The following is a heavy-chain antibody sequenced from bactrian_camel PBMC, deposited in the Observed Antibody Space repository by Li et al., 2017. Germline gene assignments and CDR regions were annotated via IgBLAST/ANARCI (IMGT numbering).Heavy chain of an antibody. CDR3: TKDLWGSAN. CDR2: IDSRGGTA. Sequence: VQLVESGGGSVQAGGSLSVSCTVSSGTYSTYCMGWFRQAPGKEREGVAVIDSRGGTAYADSATGRFTISQDNAKNTLYLQLNSLKTDDTAMYYCTKDLWGSANWGQGTQVTVS. CDR1: SGTYSTYC. D-gene: IGHD3*01. V-gene: IGHV3S1*01. J-gene: IGHJ4*01.